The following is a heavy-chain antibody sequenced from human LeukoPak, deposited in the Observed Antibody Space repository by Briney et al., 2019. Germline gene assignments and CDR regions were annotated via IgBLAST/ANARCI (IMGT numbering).Heavy chain of an antibody. CDR2: ISSSSSYT. CDR1: GFTFSDYY. CDR3: ASLPPSGDTAMVDY. Sequence: PGGSLRLSCAASGFTFSDYYMSWIRQAPGKGLEWVSYISSSSSYTNYADSVKGRYTISRDNAKNSLYLQMNSLRAEDTAVYYCASLPPSGDTAMVDYWGQGTLVTVSS. D-gene: IGHD5-18*01. V-gene: IGHV3-11*03. J-gene: IGHJ4*02.